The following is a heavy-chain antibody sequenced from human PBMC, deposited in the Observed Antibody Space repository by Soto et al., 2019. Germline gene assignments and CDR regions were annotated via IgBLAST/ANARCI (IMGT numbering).Heavy chain of an antibody. Sequence: GGALRLSCAASGFTFSSYHMSWVRQATGKGLELVSAIGSAGDKYYPGSGKGRFTISRENAKNSLYLQMNSLRAGDTAVYYCARGPADLGWLSPNLDVWGKGTTVTVSS. D-gene: IGHD3-3*01. J-gene: IGHJ6*04. CDR1: GFTFSSYH. V-gene: IGHV3-13*01. CDR2: IGSAGDK. CDR3: ARGPADLGWLSPNLDV.